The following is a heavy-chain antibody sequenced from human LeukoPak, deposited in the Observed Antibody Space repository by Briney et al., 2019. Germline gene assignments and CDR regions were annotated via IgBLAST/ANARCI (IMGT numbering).Heavy chain of an antibody. Sequence: SETLSLTCAVYGGSFSGYYWSWIRQPPGKGLEWIGEINHSGSTNYNPSLKSRVTISVDTSKNQFSLKLSSVTAADTAVYYCARATMYYYDSSGYYLFDYWGQGTLVTVSS. D-gene: IGHD3-22*01. CDR1: GGSFSGYY. J-gene: IGHJ4*02. CDR2: INHSGST. CDR3: ARATMYYYDSSGYYLFDY. V-gene: IGHV4-34*01.